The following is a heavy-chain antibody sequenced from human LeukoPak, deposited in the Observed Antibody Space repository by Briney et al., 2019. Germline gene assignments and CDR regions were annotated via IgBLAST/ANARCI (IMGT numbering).Heavy chain of an antibody. CDR1: GGSISSSSYY. J-gene: IGHJ4*02. Sequence: SETLSLTCTVSGGSISSSSYYWGWIRQPPGKGLEWIGSIYYSGSTYYNPSLKSRVTISVDTSKNQFSLKLSSVTAADTAVYYCYYDSSGYSPPDYWGQGTLVTVSS. CDR3: YYDSSGYSPPDY. D-gene: IGHD3-22*01. V-gene: IGHV4-39*07. CDR2: IYYSGST.